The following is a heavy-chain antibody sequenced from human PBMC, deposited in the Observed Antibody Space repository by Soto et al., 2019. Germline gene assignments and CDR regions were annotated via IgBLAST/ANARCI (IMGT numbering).Heavy chain of an antibody. CDR2: IGPSHNDI. J-gene: IGHJ4*02. Sequence: PGGSLRLSCAASGFTFSSYSMNWVRQAPGKGPEWISYIGPSHNDIGYAASVKGRFTISRDNSKNTLYLQMNSLRAEDTAVYYCAKVSPAGPVVVVAATQTFDYWGQGTLVTVSS. V-gene: IGHV3-21*05. D-gene: IGHD2-15*01. CDR1: GFTFSSYS. CDR3: AKVSPAGPVVVVAATQTFDY.